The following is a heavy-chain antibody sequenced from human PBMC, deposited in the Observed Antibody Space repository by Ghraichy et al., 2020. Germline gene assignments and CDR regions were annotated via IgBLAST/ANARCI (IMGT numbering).Heavy chain of an antibody. CDR2: ISGSGGRP. D-gene: IGHD3-3*01. CDR1: RFTFSSYA. J-gene: IGHJ5*02. V-gene: IGHV3-23*01. Sequence: GESLNISCAASRFTFSSYAMGWVRQAPGKGLEWVSAISGSGGRPFYADSVEGRFTISRDSSKNTLFLQMNSLRVEDTAVYYCAKDLGDLFDFWDAWGQGTLVTVSS. CDR3: AKDLGDLFDFWDA.